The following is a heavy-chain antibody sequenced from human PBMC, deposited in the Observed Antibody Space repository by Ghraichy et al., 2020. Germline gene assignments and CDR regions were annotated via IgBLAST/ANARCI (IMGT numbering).Heavy chain of an antibody. CDR1: GGSISSYY. V-gene: IGHV4-59*01. CDR3: AREVDCSSTSCYGLVDV. CDR2: IYYSGST. J-gene: IGHJ6*02. D-gene: IGHD2-2*01. Sequence: SETLSLTCTVSGGSISSYYWSWIRQPPGKGLEWIGYIYYSGSTNYNPSLKSRVTISVDTSKNQFSLKLSSVTAADTAVYYCAREVDCSSTSCYGLVDVWGQGTTVTVSS.